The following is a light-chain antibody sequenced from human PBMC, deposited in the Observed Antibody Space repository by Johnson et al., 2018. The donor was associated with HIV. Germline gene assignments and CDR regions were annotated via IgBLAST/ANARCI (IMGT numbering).Light chain of an antibody. CDR2: KDS. Sequence: VLTQPPSVSVSLGQMARITCSGEALPKKYAYWYQQKPGQFPVLVIYKDSERPSGIPDRFSGSKSGTSATLGITGLQTGDEAEYYCATWDRSLTIGGVFGTGTKVTVL. J-gene: IGLJ1*01. V-gene: IGLV3-16*01. CDR3: ATWDRSLTIGGV. CDR1: ALPKKY.